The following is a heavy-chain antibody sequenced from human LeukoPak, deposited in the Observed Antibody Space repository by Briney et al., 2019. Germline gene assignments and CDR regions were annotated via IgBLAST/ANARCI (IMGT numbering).Heavy chain of an antibody. J-gene: IGHJ3*02. D-gene: IGHD4-17*01. CDR1: GFTFNNYP. CDR3: AKDWSTVTTVDAFDN. V-gene: IGHV3-23*01. Sequence: GGSLRLSCAGSGFTFNNYPISWVRQTPGKGLEWVSAITGGAADSTYYADSVKGRFTISRDNSRNTLFLQMSSLRAEDTAIYYCAKDWSTVTTVDAFDNWGQGTMVTVSS. CDR2: ITGGAADST.